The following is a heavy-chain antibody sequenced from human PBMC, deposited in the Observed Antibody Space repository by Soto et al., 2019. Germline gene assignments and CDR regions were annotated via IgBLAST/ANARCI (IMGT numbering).Heavy chain of an antibody. J-gene: IGHJ4*02. CDR2: ISWNSGKI. D-gene: IGHD3-22*01. CDR3: AKMVTWDSSGYYQGGFDC. CDR1: GFTFEDYA. V-gene: IGHV3-9*01. Sequence: EMHLVESGGGLVQPGRSLTISCAASGFTFEDYAMHWVRQAPGKGLEWVSGISWNSGKIIYADSGKGRFTISRDNAKNSLYLKMNSLRPEDTALYYCAKMVTWDSSGYYQGGFDCWGQGTLVTVSS.